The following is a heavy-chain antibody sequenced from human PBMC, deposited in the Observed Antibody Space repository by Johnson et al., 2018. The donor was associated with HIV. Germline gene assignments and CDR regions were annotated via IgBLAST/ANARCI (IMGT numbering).Heavy chain of an antibody. CDR2: IRYDGSNK. D-gene: IGHD5-18*01. CDR3: ARELQLWFSAFDI. Sequence: QVQLVESGGVLVQPGRSLRLSCAASGFTFSSYGMHWVRQAPGKGLEWVAFIRYDGSNKYYAESVQGRFNISRDNPKNTLYLQMGSLRAEDMAVYYCARELQLWFSAFDIWGQGTMVTVSS. CDR1: GFTFSSYG. V-gene: IGHV3-30*02. J-gene: IGHJ3*02.